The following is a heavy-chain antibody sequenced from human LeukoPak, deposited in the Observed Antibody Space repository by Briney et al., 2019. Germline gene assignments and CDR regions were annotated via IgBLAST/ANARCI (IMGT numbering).Heavy chain of an antibody. CDR2: ISSSGSTI. V-gene: IGHV3-11*04. CDR1: GFTFSDYY. J-gene: IGHJ4*02. Sequence: GGSLRLSCAASGFTFSDYYMSWIRQAPGKGLEWVSYISSSGSTIYYADSVKGRFTISRDNAKNSLYLQMNSLRAEDTAVYYCAREMGYSSSWPPGGDYWGQGTLVTVSS. CDR3: AREMGYSSSWPPGGDY. D-gene: IGHD6-13*01.